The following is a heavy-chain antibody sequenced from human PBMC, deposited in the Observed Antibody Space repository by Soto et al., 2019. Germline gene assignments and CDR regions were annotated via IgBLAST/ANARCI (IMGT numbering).Heavy chain of an antibody. V-gene: IGHV4-34*01. CDR3: ARGRALAAAGSMGYYYYGMDV. D-gene: IGHD6-13*01. CDR2: INHSGST. Sequence: PSETLSLTCAVYGGSFSGYYWSWIRQPPGKGLEWIGEINHSGSTNYNPSLKSRVTISVDTSKNQFSLKLSSVTAADTAVYYCARGRALAAAGSMGYYYYGMDVWGQGTTVTVS. CDR1: GGSFSGYY. J-gene: IGHJ6*02.